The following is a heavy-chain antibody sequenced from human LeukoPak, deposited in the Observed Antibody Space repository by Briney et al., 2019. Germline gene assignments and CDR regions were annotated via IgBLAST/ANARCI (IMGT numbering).Heavy chain of an antibody. D-gene: IGHD2-8*02. J-gene: IGHJ5*02. CDR1: GASISSSSYY. Sequence: TLSLTSTVSGASISSSSYYWAWIRQPTGKELEWIGRIYTRGGITQYNPSLKSRVTLSLDTSKNQFSLNLTSVTAADTAVYYCARDRVTGWFDPWGQGTLVTVSS. CDR3: ARDRVTGWFDP. V-gene: IGHV4-61*02. CDR2: IYTRGGIT.